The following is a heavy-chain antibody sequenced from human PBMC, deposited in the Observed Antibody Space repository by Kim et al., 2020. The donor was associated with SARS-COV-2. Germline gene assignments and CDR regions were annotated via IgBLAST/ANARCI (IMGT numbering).Heavy chain of an antibody. CDR3: AKDSFYGVAAMLGYFDY. CDR1: GFTFSSYG. D-gene: IGHD2-15*01. CDR2: ISYDGSNK. V-gene: IGHV3-30*18. J-gene: IGHJ4*02. Sequence: GGSLRLSCAASGFTFSSYGMHWVRQGPGKGLEWVAVISYDGSNKYYADSVKGRFTISRDNSKNTLYLQMNSLRAEDTAVYYCAKDSFYGVAAMLGYFDYWGQGTLVTVSS.